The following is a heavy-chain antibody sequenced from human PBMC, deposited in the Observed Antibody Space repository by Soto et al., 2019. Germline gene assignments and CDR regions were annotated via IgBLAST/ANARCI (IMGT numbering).Heavy chain of an antibody. CDR1: WFTFHSYC. J-gene: IGHJ5*02. CDR3: AKDYGYCSGGSCYSSGWFDP. V-gene: IGHV3-30*18. D-gene: IGHD2-15*01. Sequence: GGSLRLSCAAPWFTFHSYCMHWVPQAPGKGLEWVAVISYDGSNKYYADSVKGRFTISRDNSKNTLYLQMNSLRAEDTAVYYCAKDYGYCSGGSCYSSGWFDPWGQGTLVTVSS. CDR2: ISYDGSNK.